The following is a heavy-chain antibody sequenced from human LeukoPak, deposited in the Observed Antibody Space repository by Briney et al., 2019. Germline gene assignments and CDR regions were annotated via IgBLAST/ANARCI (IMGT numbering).Heavy chain of an antibody. CDR2: IIPIFGTA. V-gene: IGHV1-69*13. CDR3: AVFVAAAGIFDY. D-gene: IGHD6-13*01. J-gene: IGHJ4*02. CDR1: GGTFSSYA. Sequence: SVKVSCKASGGTFSSYAISWVRQAPGQGLEWMGGIIPIFGTANYAQKFQRRVTITADESTSTAYMELSSLRSDDAAVYYCAVFVAAAGIFDYWGQGTLVTVSS.